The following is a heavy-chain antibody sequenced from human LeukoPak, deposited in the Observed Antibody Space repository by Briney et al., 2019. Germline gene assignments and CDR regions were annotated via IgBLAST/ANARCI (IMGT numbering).Heavy chain of an antibody. CDR1: GGSISSYY. V-gene: IGHV4-4*09. Sequence: SETLSLTCTVSGGSISSYYWSWIRQPPGKGLEWIGYIYTSGSTNYNPSLKSRVTISVDTSKNQFSLKLSSVTAADTAVYYCARHPYDSSGYGNWFDPWGQGTLVTVSS. CDR2: IYTSGST. J-gene: IGHJ5*02. D-gene: IGHD3-22*01. CDR3: ARHPYDSSGYGNWFDP.